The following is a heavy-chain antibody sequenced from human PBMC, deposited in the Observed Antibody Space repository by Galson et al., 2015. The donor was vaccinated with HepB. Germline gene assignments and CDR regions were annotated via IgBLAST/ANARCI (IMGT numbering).Heavy chain of an antibody. V-gene: IGHV4-39*02. J-gene: IGHJ4*02. Sequence: SETLSLTCTVSGASMNSSTHYWDWIRQPPGKGLEHIGSIYYSGSADYNPSLYSRVTISVDTSKKRFSLKLRSVTAADTAVYYCARRFCDGDCFSTYFDYWGRGTLVTVSS. D-gene: IGHD2-21*02. CDR3: ARRFCDGDCFSTYFDY. CDR2: IYYSGSA. CDR1: GASMNSSTHY.